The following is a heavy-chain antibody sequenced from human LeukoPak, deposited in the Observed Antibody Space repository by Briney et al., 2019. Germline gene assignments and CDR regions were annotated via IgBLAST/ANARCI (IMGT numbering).Heavy chain of an antibody. V-gene: IGHV3-7*01. CDR1: GFTFSDYY. D-gene: IGHD2-2*03. CDR2: IKQDGSEK. J-gene: IGHJ3*02. Sequence: PGGSLRLSCTVSGFTFSDYYMSWVRQAPGKGLEWVANIKQDGSEKYYVDPVKGRFTISRDNAKNSLYLQMNSLRGEDTAIYYCASGHCNSTSCYGGDSFDIWGQGTMVTVSS. CDR3: ASGHCNSTSCYGGDSFDI.